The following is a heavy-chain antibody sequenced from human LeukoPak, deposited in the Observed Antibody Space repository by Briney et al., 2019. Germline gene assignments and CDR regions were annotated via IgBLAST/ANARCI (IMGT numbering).Heavy chain of an antibody. Sequence: ASVKVSCKASGYTFTSYDVNWVRQATGQGLEWMGWMNPNSGNTGYAQKFQGRVTMTRNTSISTAYMELSSLRSEDTAVYYCAREMMVFWSGSWTSYYYYYYGMDVWGQGTTVTVSS. CDR2: MNPNSGNT. J-gene: IGHJ6*02. V-gene: IGHV1-8*01. D-gene: IGHD3-3*01. CDR1: GYTFTSYD. CDR3: AREMMVFWSGSWTSYYYYYYGMDV.